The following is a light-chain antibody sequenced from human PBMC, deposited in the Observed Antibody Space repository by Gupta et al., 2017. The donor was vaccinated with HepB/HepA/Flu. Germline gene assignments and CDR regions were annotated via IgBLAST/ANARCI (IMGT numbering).Light chain of an antibody. V-gene: IGLV2-14*01. CDR3: SSYTSSSTWV. CDR1: SSDVGGYNY. Sequence: SALTQPASVSASPGLSITISCTGTSSDVGGYNYVSWYQQHPGKAPKLMMYDVSNRPSGVSNRFSGSKSGNTASLTISGLQAEDEADYYCSSYTSSSTWVFGGGTKLTVL. J-gene: IGLJ3*02. CDR2: DVS.